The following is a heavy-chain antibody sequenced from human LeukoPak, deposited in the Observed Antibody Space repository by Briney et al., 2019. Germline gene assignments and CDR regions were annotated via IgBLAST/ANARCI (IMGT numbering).Heavy chain of an antibody. CDR2: IYPGDSDT. J-gene: IGHJ4*02. CDR1: GYNFPGYW. V-gene: IGHV5-51*01. CDR3: ARGNGYCSSTSCYTLDY. Sequence: GESLKISCKGSGYNFPGYWIGWVRQMPGKGLEWMGIIYPGDSDTRYSPSFQGQVTISADKSISTAYLQWNSLKASDTAMYYCARGNGYCSSTSCYTLDYWGQGTLVTVSS. D-gene: IGHD2-2*02.